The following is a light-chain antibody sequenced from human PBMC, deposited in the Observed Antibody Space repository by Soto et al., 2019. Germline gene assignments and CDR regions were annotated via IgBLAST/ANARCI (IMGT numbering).Light chain of an antibody. J-gene: IGKJ1*01. Sequence: EIVMTQSPATLSVSPRERATLYCRASQSVSSNLAWYQQKPGQAPRLLVYGASTRATGVPSRFSGSGSGTEFTLIISSLQSEDFAVYYCLQYNSWPRTFGQGTKVDIK. CDR2: GAS. CDR1: QSVSSN. CDR3: LQYNSWPRT. V-gene: IGKV3-15*01.